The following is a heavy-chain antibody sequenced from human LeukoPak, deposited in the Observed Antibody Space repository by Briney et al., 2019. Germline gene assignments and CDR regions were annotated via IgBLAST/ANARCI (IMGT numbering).Heavy chain of an antibody. Sequence: GGSLRLSCAASGFTFSSYSMNWVRQAPGKGLEWVSYISSSSSTIYYADSVKGRFTISRDNAKNSLYLQMNSLRAEDTAVYYCARDLVEGPLSSSGDPWGQGTLVTVSS. V-gene: IGHV3-48*04. CDR2: ISSSSSTI. J-gene: IGHJ5*02. D-gene: IGHD2-8*02. CDR3: ARDLVEGPLSSSGDP. CDR1: GFTFSSYS.